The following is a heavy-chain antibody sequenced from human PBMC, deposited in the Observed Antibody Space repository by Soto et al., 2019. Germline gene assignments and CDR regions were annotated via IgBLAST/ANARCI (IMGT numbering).Heavy chain of an antibody. D-gene: IGHD1-1*01. J-gene: IGHJ4*02. CDR2: IIPIFGTA. Sequence: SVKVSCKASGGTFSSYAISWVRQAPGQGLEWMGGIIPIFGTANYAQKFQGRVTITADESTSTAYMELSSLRSEDTAVYYCARDLGTQGVVYYWGQGTLVTVSS. V-gene: IGHV1-69*13. CDR1: GGTFSSYA. CDR3: ARDLGTQGVVYY.